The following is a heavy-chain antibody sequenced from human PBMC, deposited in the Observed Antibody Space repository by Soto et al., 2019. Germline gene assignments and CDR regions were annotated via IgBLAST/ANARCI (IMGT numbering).Heavy chain of an antibody. D-gene: IGHD3-10*01. J-gene: IGHJ4*02. V-gene: IGHV4-30-2*01. CDR2: LHHSGDT. CDR3: ARLPLWFGELDY. CDR1: GASIGSGSYS. Sequence: LQLQESGSGLVRPSQTLSLTCTVSGASIGSGSYSWNWIRQPPGKGLEWIGYLHHSGDTYFNPSLRRRVSISVDRSNNQFSLKLISVTAADTAVYYCARLPLWFGELDYWCQGALVTVSS.